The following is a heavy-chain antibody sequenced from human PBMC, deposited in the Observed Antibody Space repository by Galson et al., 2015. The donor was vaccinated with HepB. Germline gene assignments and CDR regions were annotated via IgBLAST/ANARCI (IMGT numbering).Heavy chain of an antibody. J-gene: IGHJ4*02. CDR1: GFTFDNSA. V-gene: IGHV3-9*01. CDR2: ISRESGSR. CDR3: AKYILSPFYYDTNGLDY. D-gene: IGHD3-22*01. Sequence: SLRLSCAASGFTFDNSAMHWVRLLPGKGLEWVAGISRESGSRGYADSVKGRFTISRDDAKKSLDLEMDSLRPEDTALYYCAKYILSPFYYDTNGLDYWGQGTLVTVSS.